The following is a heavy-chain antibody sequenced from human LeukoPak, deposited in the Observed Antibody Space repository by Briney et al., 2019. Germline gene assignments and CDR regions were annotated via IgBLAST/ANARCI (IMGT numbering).Heavy chain of an antibody. CDR1: GFTFSTYA. J-gene: IGHJ4*02. CDR2: IRDDGNNK. CDR3: AKNGPYYIWGNYLDY. V-gene: IGHV3-30*02. D-gene: IGHD3-16*01. Sequence: TGGSLRLSCAASGFTFSTYAMHWVRQAPGKGLEWVAFIRDDGNNKYYADSVKGRFTISRDNSKNMLYLEMKSLRPEDTAVYYCAKNGPYYIWGNYLDYWGQGTLVSVSS.